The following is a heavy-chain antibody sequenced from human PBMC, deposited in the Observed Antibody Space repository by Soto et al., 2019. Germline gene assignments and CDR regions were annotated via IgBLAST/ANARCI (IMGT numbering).Heavy chain of an antibody. CDR2: IIPIFGTA. J-gene: IGHJ6*02. Sequence: GASVKVSCKASGGTFRSYAISWVRQAPGQGLEWMGGIIPIFGTANYAQKSQGRVTITADESTSTAYMELSSLRSEDTAVYYCASPITIFGVVANYYYGMDVWGQGPTVTVSS. D-gene: IGHD3-3*01. CDR3: ASPITIFGVVANYYYGMDV. CDR1: GGTFRSYA. V-gene: IGHV1-69*13.